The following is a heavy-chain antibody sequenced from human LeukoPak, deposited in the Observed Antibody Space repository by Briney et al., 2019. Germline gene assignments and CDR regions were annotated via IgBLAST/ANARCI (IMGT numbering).Heavy chain of an antibody. CDR1: VTSYG. Sequence: GASVKVSCKASVTSYGISWVRQAPGQGLEWMGGIIPIFGTANYAQKFQGRVTITADKSTSTAYMELNSLRSEDTAVYYCARDLISYYYESSGYDFDYWGQGTLVTVSS. J-gene: IGHJ4*02. V-gene: IGHV1-69*06. CDR3: ARDLISYYYESSGYDFDY. D-gene: IGHD3-22*01. CDR2: IIPIFGTA.